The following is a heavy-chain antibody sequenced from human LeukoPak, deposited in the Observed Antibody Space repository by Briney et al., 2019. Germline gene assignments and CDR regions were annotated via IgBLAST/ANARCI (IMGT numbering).Heavy chain of an antibody. J-gene: IGHJ4*02. V-gene: IGHV1-2*02. CDR2: INPNTGRT. CDR3: ARDGNDSSGYWGAY. D-gene: IGHD3-22*01. Sequence: ASVKVSCKASGYTFTGYYMHWVGQARGQGGEGMALINPNTGRTTYAQTFQPRLTIPRDTSISTASMELSRLRSDDTAVYYCARDGNDSSGYWGAYWGQGTLVTVSS. CDR1: GYTFTGYY.